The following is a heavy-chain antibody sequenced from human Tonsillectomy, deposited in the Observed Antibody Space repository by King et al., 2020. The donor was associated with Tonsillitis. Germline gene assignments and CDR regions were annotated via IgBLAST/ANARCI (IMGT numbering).Heavy chain of an antibody. CDR2: ISSSCSTI. CDR3: AREVPYYYDSSGYYSRYYYFDY. V-gene: IGHV3-48*03. CDR1: GFTFSSYE. Sequence: VQLVESGGGLVQPGGSLRLSCAASGFTFSSYEMNWVRQAPGKGLEWVSYISSSCSTIYYADSVKGRFTISRDNAKNSRYLQMNSLRAEDTAVYYCAREVPYYYDSSGYYSRYYYFDYWGQGTLVTVSS. D-gene: IGHD3-22*01. J-gene: IGHJ4*02.